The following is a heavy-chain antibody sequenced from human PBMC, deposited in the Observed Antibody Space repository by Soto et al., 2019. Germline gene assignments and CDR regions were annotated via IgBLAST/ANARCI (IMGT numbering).Heavy chain of an antibody. V-gene: IGHV1-3*01. CDR3: ARDEDQRSETGTDWFDP. CDR1: GYTFSTYA. Sequence: GASVKVSCKASGYTFSTYAMHWVRQAPGHRLEWIEWINADNSNTKYSQNFQGRLTITRDTSASTAYMELSSLRSEDTAVYYCARDEDQRSETGTDWFDPWGQGTPVTVSS. D-gene: IGHD1-1*01. CDR2: INADNSNT. J-gene: IGHJ5*02.